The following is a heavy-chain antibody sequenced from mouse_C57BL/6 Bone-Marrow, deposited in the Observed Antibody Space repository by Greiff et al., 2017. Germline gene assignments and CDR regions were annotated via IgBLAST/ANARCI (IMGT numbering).Heavy chain of an antibody. CDR3: ARIYYLTEAMDY. Sequence: QVQLQQSGPGLVQPSQSLSITCTVSGFSLTSYGVHWVRQSPGKGLEWLGVIWSGGSTDYNAAFISRLSISKDNSKSQVFFKMNSLQADDTAIYYCARIYYLTEAMDYWGQGTSVTVSS. CDR2: IWSGGST. D-gene: IGHD2-1*01. V-gene: IGHV2-2*01. CDR1: GFSLTSYG. J-gene: IGHJ4*01.